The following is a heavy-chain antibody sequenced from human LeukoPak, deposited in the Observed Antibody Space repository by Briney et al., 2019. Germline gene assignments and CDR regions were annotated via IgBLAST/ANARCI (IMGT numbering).Heavy chain of an antibody. J-gene: IGHJ6*03. D-gene: IGHD1-26*01. CDR1: GGSISSSTYY. CDR3: TRHLEAANPKRHSNYYYYMDV. CDR2: IYYRGNS. Sequence: SETLSLTCTVSGGSISSSTYYWGWIRQPPGKGLEWIGSIYYRGNSYYNPSLKSRVTISVDTSKNHFSLKLRSVTAADTAVYYCTRHLEAANPKRHSNYYYYMDVWGKGTTVTVSS. V-gene: IGHV4-39*07.